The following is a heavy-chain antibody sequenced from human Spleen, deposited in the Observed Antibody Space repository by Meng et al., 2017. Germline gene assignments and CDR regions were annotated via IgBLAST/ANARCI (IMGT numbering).Heavy chain of an antibody. D-gene: IGHD3-10*01. CDR3: ARGTPGRSYSDY. Sequence: QVQLVQSGSELKRPGASVKVSCKASGYPFTSYAINWVRQAPGQGPEWMGWFVSNADTYPAQKFQGRVTMTRDTHTSTDFIELRSLRFDDTAVYYCARGTPGRSYSDYWGQGTLVTVSS. J-gene: IGHJ4*02. CDR1: GYPFTSYA. V-gene: IGHV1-18*01. CDR2: FVSNADT.